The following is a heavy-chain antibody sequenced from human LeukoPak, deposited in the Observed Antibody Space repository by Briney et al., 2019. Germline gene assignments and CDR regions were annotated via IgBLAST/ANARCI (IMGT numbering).Heavy chain of an antibody. D-gene: IGHD3-22*01. J-gene: IGHJ4*02. CDR2: ISAYNGNP. CDR1: GYTFTSYG. CDR3: ARVSPSTMIVVSIFDY. Sequence: GSVTVSCKASGYTFTSYGISWVGQAPGQGVEWMGWISAYNGNPNSAQNLQGRVTMTTHTSTSTAYMELRSLRSADTAVYYCARVSPSTMIVVSIFDYWGQGTLVTVSS. V-gene: IGHV1-18*01.